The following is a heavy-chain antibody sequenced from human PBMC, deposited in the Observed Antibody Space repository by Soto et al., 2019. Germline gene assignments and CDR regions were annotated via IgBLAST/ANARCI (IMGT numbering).Heavy chain of an antibody. CDR2: ISGSGGST. J-gene: IGHJ4*02. Sequence: PGGSLRLSCXASGFTFSSYAMSWVRQAPGKGLEWVSAISGSGGSTYYADSVKGRFTISRDNSKNTLYLQMNGLGAEDTAVYYCAKGIHTAMVTGLDYWGQGTLVTVSS. CDR1: GFTFSSYA. D-gene: IGHD5-18*01. CDR3: AKGIHTAMVTGLDY. V-gene: IGHV3-23*01.